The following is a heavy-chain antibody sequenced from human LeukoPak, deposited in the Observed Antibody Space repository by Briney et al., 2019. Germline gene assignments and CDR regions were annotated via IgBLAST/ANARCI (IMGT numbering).Heavy chain of an antibody. Sequence: GASVKVSCKTSGYTFNSLDSSGISWLRQAPGQGLEWMGWVSAYNGDRNYSPRFQGRVTVTADTSTTTAYMELTNLRPDDTAIYYCARDERRAAAGSTYYFDYWGQGTLVTVSS. J-gene: IGHJ4*02. CDR3: ARDERRAAAGSTYYFDY. CDR1: GYTFNSLDSSG. V-gene: IGHV1-18*01. D-gene: IGHD6-13*01. CDR2: VSAYNGDR.